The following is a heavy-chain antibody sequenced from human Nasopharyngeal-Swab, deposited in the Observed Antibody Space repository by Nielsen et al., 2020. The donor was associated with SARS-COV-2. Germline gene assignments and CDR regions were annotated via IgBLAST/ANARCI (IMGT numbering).Heavy chain of an antibody. D-gene: IGHD3-22*01. J-gene: IGHJ3*02. V-gene: IGHV3-23*01. CDR2: ISGSGGST. Sequence: GGSLRLSCAASGFTFSSYWMHWVRQAPGKGLEWVSAISGSGGSTYYADSVKGRFTISRDNSKNTLYLQMNSLRAEDTAVYYCAKDYYDSSGYHPDAFDIWGQGTMVTVSS. CDR3: AKDYYDSSGYHPDAFDI. CDR1: GFTFSSYW.